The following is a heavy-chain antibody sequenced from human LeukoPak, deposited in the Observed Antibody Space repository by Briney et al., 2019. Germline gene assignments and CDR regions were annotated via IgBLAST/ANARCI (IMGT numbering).Heavy chain of an antibody. Sequence: PGGSLRLSCAASGFTFSDYYMSWIRQAPGKGLEWVSYISSSGSTIYYADSVRGRFTISRDNAKNSLYLQMNSLRAEDTAVYYCSADGYSSPFDHWGQGTLVTVSS. D-gene: IGHD5-24*01. V-gene: IGHV3-11*04. J-gene: IGHJ4*02. CDR1: GFTFSDYY. CDR3: SADGYSSPFDH. CDR2: ISSSGSTI.